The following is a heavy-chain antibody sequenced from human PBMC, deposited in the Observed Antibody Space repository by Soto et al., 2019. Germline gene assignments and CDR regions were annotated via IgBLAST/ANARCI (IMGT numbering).Heavy chain of an antibody. CDR1: SGSIRTSY. CDR2: IHNSGNN. Sequence: QVQLQESGPGLVKPSETLSLTCTVPSGSIRTSYWTWIRQFPGKRLEWIAHIHNSGNNNSNPSLNSRVTLSMDTSKSQTSLRLTSVTAADTAMYYCARLQYTVVTPIDMWGQGTMVTVSS. J-gene: IGHJ3*02. V-gene: IGHV4-59*01. D-gene: IGHD2-21*02. CDR3: ARLQYTVVTPIDM.